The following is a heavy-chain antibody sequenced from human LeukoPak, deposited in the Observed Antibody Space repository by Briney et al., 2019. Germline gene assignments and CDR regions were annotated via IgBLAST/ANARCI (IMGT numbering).Heavy chain of an antibody. CDR2: IYYSGNT. D-gene: IGHD3/OR15-3a*01. V-gene: IGHV4-39*01. J-gene: IGHJ4*02. CDR3: ARQTGSGLFILP. CDR1: GVSISSSNSY. Sequence: SETLSLTCTVSGVSISSSNSYWGWIRQPPGKGLKWIGSIYYSGNTYYNASLKSQVSISIDTSKNQFSLRLTSVTAADTAVYYCARQTGSGLFILPGGQGTLVTVSS.